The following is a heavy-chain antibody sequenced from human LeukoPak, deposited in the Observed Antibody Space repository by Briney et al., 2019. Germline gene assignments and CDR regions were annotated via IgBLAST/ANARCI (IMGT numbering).Heavy chain of an antibody. CDR2: ITGSGTST. CDR1: GFTFSNYA. D-gene: IGHD3-9*01. V-gene: IGHV3-23*01. CDR3: VIWGDYDVLTGYYVPDY. J-gene: IGHJ4*02. Sequence: GASLRLSCVASGFTFSNYAMSWVRQAPGKGLEWVSAITGSGTSTYYADSLKGRFTISRDNSKNTVFLQMNSLRHEDTAIYYCVIWGDYDVLTGYYVPDYWGQGALVTVSS.